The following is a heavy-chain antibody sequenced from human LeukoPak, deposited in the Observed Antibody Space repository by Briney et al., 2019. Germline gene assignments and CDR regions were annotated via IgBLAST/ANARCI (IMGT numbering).Heavy chain of an antibody. Sequence: SETLSLTCTVSGGSISSYYWSWIRQPPGKGLEWIGYIYYSGSTNYNPSLKSRVTISVDTSKNQFSLKLSSVTAADTAVYYCARGTDYYDSTGAFDIWGQGTTVTVAS. J-gene: IGHJ3*02. CDR2: IYYSGST. V-gene: IGHV4-59*01. CDR3: ARGTDYYDSTGAFDI. D-gene: IGHD3-22*01. CDR1: GGSISSYY.